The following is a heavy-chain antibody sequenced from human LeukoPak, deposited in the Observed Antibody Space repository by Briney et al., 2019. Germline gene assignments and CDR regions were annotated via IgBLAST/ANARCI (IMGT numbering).Heavy chain of an antibody. CDR3: ARNSLSGGWYDPGYFDY. Sequence: PGGSLRLSCAASGFTFSSYAMHWVRQAPGKGLEWVAVISYDGSNKYYADSAKGRFTISRDNSKNTLYLQMNSLRAEDTAVYYCARNSLSGGWYDPGYFDYWGQGTLVTVSS. D-gene: IGHD6-19*01. CDR2: ISYDGSNK. CDR1: GFTFSSYA. J-gene: IGHJ4*02. V-gene: IGHV3-30*04.